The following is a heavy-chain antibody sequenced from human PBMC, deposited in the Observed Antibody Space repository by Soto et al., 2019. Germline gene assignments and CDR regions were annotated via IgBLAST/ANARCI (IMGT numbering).Heavy chain of an antibody. CDR3: ARGQGYSYGFGYRY. Sequence: GASVKVSCKASGYTFTSYDINWVRQATGQGLEWMGWMNPNSGNTGYAQKFQGRVTMTRNTSISTAYMELSSLRSEDTAVYYCARGQGYSYGFGYRYWGQGTLVTVSS. CDR2: MNPNSGNT. J-gene: IGHJ4*02. D-gene: IGHD5-18*01. CDR1: GYTFTSYD. V-gene: IGHV1-8*01.